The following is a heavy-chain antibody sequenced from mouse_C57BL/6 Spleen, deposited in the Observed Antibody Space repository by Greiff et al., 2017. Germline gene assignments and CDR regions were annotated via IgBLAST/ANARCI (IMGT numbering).Heavy chain of an antibody. J-gene: IGHJ3*01. V-gene: IGHV5-4*01. D-gene: IGHD2-4*01. CDR1: GFTFSSYA. CDR2: ISDGGSYT. Sequence: EVQVVESGGGLVKPGGSLKLSCAASGFTFSSYAMSWVRQTPEKRLEWVATISDGGSYTYYPDNVKGRFTISRDNAKNNLYLQMSHLKSEDTAMYYCARDQGYDYDRAWFAYWGQGTLVTVSA. CDR3: ARDQGYDYDRAWFAY.